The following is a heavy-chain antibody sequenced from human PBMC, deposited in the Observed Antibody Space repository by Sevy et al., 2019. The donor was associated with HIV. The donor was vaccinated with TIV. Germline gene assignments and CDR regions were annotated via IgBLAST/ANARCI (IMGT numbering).Heavy chain of an antibody. CDR3: AREWPGAVAALLFDY. CDR1: GGSISSGSYY. Sequence: SETLSLTCTVSGGSISSGSYYWSWIRQPAGKGLEWIGRIYTSGSTNYNPSLKSRVTISVDTSKNQFSLKLSSVTAADTAVYYCAREWPGAVAALLFDYWGQGTLVTVSS. V-gene: IGHV4-61*02. D-gene: IGHD6-19*01. J-gene: IGHJ4*02. CDR2: IYTSGST.